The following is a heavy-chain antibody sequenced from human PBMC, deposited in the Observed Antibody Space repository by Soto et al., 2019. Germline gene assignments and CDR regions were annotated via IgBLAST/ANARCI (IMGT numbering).Heavy chain of an antibody. V-gene: IGHV4-34*01. CDR3: ARDGIAVAGNPFDY. D-gene: IGHD6-19*01. CDR1: GGSFSGYY. Sequence: SETLSLTCAVYGGSFSGYYWSWIRQPPGKGLEWIGEINHSGSTNYNPSLKSRVTISVDTSKNQFSLKLSSVTAADTAVYYCARDGIAVAGNPFDYWGQGTLVTVAS. CDR2: INHSGST. J-gene: IGHJ4*02.